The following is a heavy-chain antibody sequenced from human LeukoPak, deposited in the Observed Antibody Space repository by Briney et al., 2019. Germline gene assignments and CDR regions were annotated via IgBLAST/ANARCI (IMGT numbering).Heavy chain of an antibody. CDR3: ARALGVGYCSSTSCLNYYYYGMDV. CDR1: GGTFSSYA. D-gene: IGHD2-2*01. CDR2: IIPIFGTA. J-gene: IGHJ6*02. Sequence: SVKVSCKASGGTFSSYAISWVRQAPGQGLEWMGGIIPIFGTANYAQKFQGRVAITADESTSTAYMELSSLRSEDTAVYYCARALGVGYCSSTSCLNYYYYGMDVWGQGTTVTVSS. V-gene: IGHV1-69*13.